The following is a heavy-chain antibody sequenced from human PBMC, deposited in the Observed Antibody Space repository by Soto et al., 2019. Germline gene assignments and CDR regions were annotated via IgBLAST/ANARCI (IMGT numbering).Heavy chain of an antibody. CDR3: ARDLLDIVVVPAAIAYYYYYDMDV. D-gene: IGHD2-2*01. V-gene: IGHV1-69*13. CDR2: IIPIFGTA. CDR1: GGTFSSYA. Sequence: SVKVSCKASGGTFSSYAISWVRQAPGQGLEWMGGIIPIFGTANYAQKFQGRVTITADESTSTAYMELSSLRSEDTAVYYCARDLLDIVVVPAAIAYYYYYDMDVWGQGTTVTVSS. J-gene: IGHJ6*02.